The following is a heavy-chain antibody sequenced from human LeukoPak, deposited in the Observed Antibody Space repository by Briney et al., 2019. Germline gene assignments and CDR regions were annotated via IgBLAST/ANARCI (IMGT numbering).Heavy chain of an antibody. D-gene: IGHD2-21*02. Sequence: GSLRLSCAASGFTFSYYTMNWVRQAPGKGLEWIGYIYHSGNTNPNPSLKSRVTISVDTTKNQFSLKLSSVTAADTAVYYCARSIIVVVAAGALDIWGQGTMVTVSS. CDR3: ARSIIVVVAAGALDI. CDR2: IYHSGNT. V-gene: IGHV4-59*08. J-gene: IGHJ3*02. CDR1: GFTFSYYT.